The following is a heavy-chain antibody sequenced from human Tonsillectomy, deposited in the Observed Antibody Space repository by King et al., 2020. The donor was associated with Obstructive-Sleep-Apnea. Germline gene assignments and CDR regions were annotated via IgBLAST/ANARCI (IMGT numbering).Heavy chain of an antibody. D-gene: IGHD1-26*01. Sequence: VQLVESGGGLLQPGGSLRLSCAASGFTFSNYWMHWVRQAPGKGLVWVSLINSDGSTTSYADSVKGRFTISRDNANNTLFLQMNSLRVEDTAVYYCARAGSGSYGYWGQGTLVTVSS. CDR3: ARAGSGSYGY. J-gene: IGHJ4*02. V-gene: IGHV3-74*01. CDR2: INSDGSTT. CDR1: GFTFSNYW.